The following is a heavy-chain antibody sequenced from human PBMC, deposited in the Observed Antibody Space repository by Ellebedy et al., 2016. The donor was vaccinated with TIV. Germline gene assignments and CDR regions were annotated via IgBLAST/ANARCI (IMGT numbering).Heavy chain of an antibody. CDR2: IIPIFGTA. Sequence: SVKVSXXASGGTFSSYAISWVRQAPGQGLEWMGGIIPIFGTANYAQKFQGRVTITADESTSTAYMELSSLRSEDTAVYYCARHFHQDIVVVPGYWFDPWGQGTLVTVSS. D-gene: IGHD2-2*01. CDR1: GGTFSSYA. V-gene: IGHV1-69*13. CDR3: ARHFHQDIVVVPGYWFDP. J-gene: IGHJ5*02.